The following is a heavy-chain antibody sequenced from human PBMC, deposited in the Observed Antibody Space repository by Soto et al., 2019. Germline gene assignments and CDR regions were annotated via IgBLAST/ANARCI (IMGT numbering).Heavy chain of an antibody. CDR3: ADLYWAASGTRYYFDH. CDR2: IYWDDDK. Sequence: QITLTESGPTLVKPTQTLTLTCTFSGFSFSTSAVGVGWIRQPPGKAMEWLALIYWDDDKLYSPFLKSRLTITKDTSTNQVVLTMTNMDPVDTCTYYCADLYWAASGTRYYFDHWGQGTLVTVSS. V-gene: IGHV2-5*02. CDR1: GFSFSTSAVG. J-gene: IGHJ4*02. D-gene: IGHD6-13*01.